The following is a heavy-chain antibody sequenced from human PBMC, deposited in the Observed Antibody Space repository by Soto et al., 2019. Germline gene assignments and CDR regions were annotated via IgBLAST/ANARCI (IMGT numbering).Heavy chain of an antibody. D-gene: IGHD1-1*01. V-gene: IGHV4-34*01. Sequence: QVQPQQWGAGLLKPSETLSLTCAVYGGSFSGYYWSWIRQPPGKGLEWIGEINHSGSTNYNPSLKSRVTISVDTSKNQFSLKLSSVTAADTAVYYCARSTRYRWYFDLWGRGTLVTVSS. J-gene: IGHJ2*01. CDR1: GGSFSGYY. CDR2: INHSGST. CDR3: ARSTRYRWYFDL.